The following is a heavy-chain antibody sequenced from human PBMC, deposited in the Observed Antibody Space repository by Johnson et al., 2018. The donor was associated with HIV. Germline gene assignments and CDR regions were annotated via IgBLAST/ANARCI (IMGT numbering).Heavy chain of an antibody. CDR1: GFTFSSYG. CDR3: AKGGLGHTDAFDI. V-gene: IGHV3-NL1*01. D-gene: IGHD6-19*01. CDR2: IYSGGST. J-gene: IGHJ3*02. Sequence: QVQLVESGGGVVQPGGSLRLSCAAPGFTFSSYGMHWVRQAPGKGLECVAVIYSGGSTYYADSVKGRFTNSRDNSKNTLYLQMNSLRSEDTALYYCAKGGLGHTDAFDIWGQGTMVTVSS.